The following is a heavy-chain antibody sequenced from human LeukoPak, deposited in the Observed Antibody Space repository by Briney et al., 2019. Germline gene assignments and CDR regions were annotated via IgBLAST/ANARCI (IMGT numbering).Heavy chain of an antibody. CDR1: GYTFTSYG. J-gene: IGHJ6*02. CDR2: ISAYNGNT. Sequence: ASVKVSCKASGYTFTSYGISWVRQAPGQGLEWMGWISAYNGNTNYAQKLQGRVTMTTDTSTSTAYMELRSLRSDDTAVYYCAGDGWFGELSAHYYGMDVWGQGTTVTVSS. CDR3: AGDGWFGELSAHYYGMDV. D-gene: IGHD3-10*01. V-gene: IGHV1-18*01.